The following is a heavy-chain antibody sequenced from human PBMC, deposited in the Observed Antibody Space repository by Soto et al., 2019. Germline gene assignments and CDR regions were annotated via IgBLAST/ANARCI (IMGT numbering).Heavy chain of an antibody. D-gene: IGHD3-22*01. V-gene: IGHV1-18*01. CDR1: GYTFTSYG. J-gene: IGHJ5*02. CDR3: ARESTSRGYYDSSGYFANWFDP. Sequence: GASVKVSCKASGYTFTSYGISWVRQAPGQGLEWMGWISAYNGNTNYAQKLQGRVNMTTDTSTSTAYMELRSLRSDDTAVYYCARESTSRGYYDSSGYFANWFDPWGQGTLVTVSS. CDR2: ISAYNGNT.